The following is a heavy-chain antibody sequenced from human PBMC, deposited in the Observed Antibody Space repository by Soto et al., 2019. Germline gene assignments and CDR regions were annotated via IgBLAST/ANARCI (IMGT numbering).Heavy chain of an antibody. J-gene: IGHJ6*03. CDR3: ARDLSWGSNWYYYMDV. V-gene: IGHV3-23*01. D-gene: IGHD7-27*01. Sequence: HPGGSLRLSCAASGFSFSAYAMNWVRQAPGKGLQWVSGLVGSGADKNYADSVKGRFTVSRDNARNSLYLQMNSLRAEDTAVYYCARDLSWGSNWYYYMDVWGKGTTVTVSS. CDR1: GFSFSAYA. CDR2: LVGSGADK.